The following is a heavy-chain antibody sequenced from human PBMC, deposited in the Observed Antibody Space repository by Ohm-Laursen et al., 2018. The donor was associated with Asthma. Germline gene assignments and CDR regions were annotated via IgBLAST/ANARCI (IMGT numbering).Heavy chain of an antibody. D-gene: IGHD2-2*01. V-gene: IGHV1-69*13. CDR2: INSVFGTS. CDR1: GGTFSSYA. J-gene: IGHJ4*02. CDR3: ARKAGSCISRTCYSLDF. Sequence: ASVKVSCKASGGTFSSYAISWVRQAPGQGLEWLGRINSVFGTSTYAQRFHDRFTITADESTSTVYMTLSSLTSEDTAVYYCARKAGSCISRTCYSLDFWGQGTLVTVSS.